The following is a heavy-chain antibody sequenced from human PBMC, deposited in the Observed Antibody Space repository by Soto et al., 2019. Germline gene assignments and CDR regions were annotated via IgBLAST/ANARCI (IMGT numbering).Heavy chain of an antibody. V-gene: IGHV3-30*18. CDR1: GFTFSSYG. Sequence: GGSLRLSCAASGFTFSSYGMHWVRQVPGKGLEWVAVISCDGSLKFYEDSVKGRFTISRDNSRNTLYLEMNGLRPEDTAVYYCAKEADYCVSSKYDNWGRGTLVTVSS. CDR2: ISCDGSLK. CDR3: AKEADYCVSSKYDN. D-gene: IGHD2-21*01. J-gene: IGHJ4*02.